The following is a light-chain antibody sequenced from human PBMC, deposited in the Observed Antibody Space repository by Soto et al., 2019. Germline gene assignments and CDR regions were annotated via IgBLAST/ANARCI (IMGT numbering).Light chain of an antibody. CDR3: QQRSNWPLYT. CDR1: QTVSSN. CDR2: GAF. Sequence: EIVMTQSPATLSASPGETVTLSCRASQTVSSNLAWHQLKPGQPPRLLLYGAFTRAPGMPARFSGGGSGTEFTLTISSLQSEDFAVYYCQQRSNWPLYTFGQGTKLEIK. J-gene: IGKJ2*01. V-gene: IGKV3D-15*01.